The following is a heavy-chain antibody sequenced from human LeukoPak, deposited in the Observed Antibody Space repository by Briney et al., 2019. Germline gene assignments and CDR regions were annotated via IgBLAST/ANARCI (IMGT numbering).Heavy chain of an antibody. CDR3: ARGYNWNPYYFDY. Sequence: PSQTLSLTCTVSGGSISSGGYYWSWIRQPPGKGLEWIGYIYHSGSTYYNPSLKSRVTISVDRSKNQFSLKLSSVTAADTAVYFCARGYNWNPYYFDYWGRGTLVTVSS. J-gene: IGHJ4*02. V-gene: IGHV4-30-2*01. CDR2: IYHSGST. CDR1: GGSISSGGYY. D-gene: IGHD1-20*01.